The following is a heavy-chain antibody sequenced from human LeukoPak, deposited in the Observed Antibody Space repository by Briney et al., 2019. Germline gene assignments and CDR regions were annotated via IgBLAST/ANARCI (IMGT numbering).Heavy chain of an antibody. Sequence: EPGGSLRLSCAASGFTFRGSAMKWVRQASGKGLEWVGRIRSKANSYATAYAASVKGRFTISRDDSKNTAYLQMNSLKTEDTAVYYCTRHGYGGKSLGAFDPWGQGTLVTVSS. CDR2: IRSKANSYAT. CDR1: GFTFRGSA. J-gene: IGHJ5*02. D-gene: IGHD4-23*01. V-gene: IGHV3-73*01. CDR3: TRHGYGGKSLGAFDP.